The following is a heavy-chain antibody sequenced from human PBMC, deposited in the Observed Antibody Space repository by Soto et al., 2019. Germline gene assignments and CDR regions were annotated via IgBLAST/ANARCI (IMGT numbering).Heavy chain of an antibody. D-gene: IGHD3-3*01. J-gene: IGHJ6*02. Sequence: GGSLRLSCAASGFTFSSYAMSWVRQAPGKGLEWVSAISGSGGSTYYADSVKGRFTISRDNSKNTLYLQMNSLRAEDTAVYYCAKVGGVTIFGVVWGGMDVWGQGTTVTVSS. V-gene: IGHV3-23*01. CDR2: ISGSGGST. CDR1: GFTFSSYA. CDR3: AKVGGVTIFGVVWGGMDV.